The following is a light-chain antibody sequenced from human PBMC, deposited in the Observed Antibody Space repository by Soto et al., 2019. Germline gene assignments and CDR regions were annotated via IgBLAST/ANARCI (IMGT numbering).Light chain of an antibody. Sequence: QSVLTQPASVSGSPGQSITISCTGTSNDVDANNYVSWYQQHPGKAPKLMIYDVTTRPSGVSDRFSGSKSGITASLTISGLQAEDEADYYCSSYSSSTTWGFGGGTKVTVL. CDR2: DVT. CDR1: SNDVDANNY. CDR3: SSYSSSTTWG. J-gene: IGLJ3*02. V-gene: IGLV2-14*01.